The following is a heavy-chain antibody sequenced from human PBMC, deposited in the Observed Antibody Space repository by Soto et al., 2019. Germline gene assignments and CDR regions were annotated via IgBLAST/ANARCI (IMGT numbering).Heavy chain of an antibody. Sequence: ASVKLSCKACGYSFTRYYINCVRQAPGQGLEWMGWVSAYNGNTHYEQKLQGRVTMTTDTSTSTAYMELRSLRSDDTAVYYCAAGGGLPRYYWGQGTLVTVSS. CDR2: VSAYNGNT. J-gene: IGHJ4*02. D-gene: IGHD5-12*01. CDR1: GYSFTRYY. CDR3: AAGGGLPRYY. V-gene: IGHV1-18*01.